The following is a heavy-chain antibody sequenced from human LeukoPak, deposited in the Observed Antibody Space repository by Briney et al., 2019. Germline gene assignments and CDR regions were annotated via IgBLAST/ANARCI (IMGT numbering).Heavy chain of an antibody. CDR1: GFTFSSYS. Sequence: GGSLRLSCAASGFTFSSYSMSWVRQARGKGLEWVSYISSSSSTIYYADSVKGRFTISRDNAKNSLYLQMNSLSAEDTAVYYCARAGRGGDGYKAFDYWGQGTLVTVSS. CDR2: ISSSSSTI. J-gene: IGHJ4*02. CDR3: ARAGRGGDGYKAFDY. D-gene: IGHD5-24*01. V-gene: IGHV3-48*01.